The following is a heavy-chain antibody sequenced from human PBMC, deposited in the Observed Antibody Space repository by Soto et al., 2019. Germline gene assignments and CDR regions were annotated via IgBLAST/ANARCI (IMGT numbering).Heavy chain of an antibody. CDR3: ASGGYYDSIGSSKYYYFGMNV. CDR2: ISAYDGNT. CDR1: GYRFTRYG. V-gene: IGHV1-18*01. J-gene: IGHJ6*02. Sequence: QAQLVQSGAEVKRPGASVKVSCRASGYRFTRYGINWVRQDPGQGLEWLGWISAYDGNTHYDQILQGRVSMTTDTSRNTSYVKQRSLIAEDTAMYYCASGGYYDSIGSSKYYYFGMNVWGQGTRVTVSS. D-gene: IGHD3-9*01.